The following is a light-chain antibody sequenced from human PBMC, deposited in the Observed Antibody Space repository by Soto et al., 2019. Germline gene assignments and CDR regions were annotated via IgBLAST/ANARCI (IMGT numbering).Light chain of an antibody. CDR2: DAS. Sequence: DIQMTQSPSSLSASVGDRVTITCQARQDINNYLTWYQQKPGKAPKLLIYDASNLETGVPSRFSGSGSGTAFTFTITSLQPEDIATYYCQQYDDLPLTFGGGTKVEIK. CDR1: QDINNY. J-gene: IGKJ4*01. V-gene: IGKV1-33*01. CDR3: QQYDDLPLT.